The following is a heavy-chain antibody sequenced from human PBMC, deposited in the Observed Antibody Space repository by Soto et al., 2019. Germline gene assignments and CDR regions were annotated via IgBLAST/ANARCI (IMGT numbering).Heavy chain of an antibody. V-gene: IGHV3-23*01. D-gene: IGHD6-19*01. CDR2: ISGSGGST. Sequence: GGSLRLSCAASGFTFSSYAMSWVRQAPGKGLEWVSGISGSGGSTYYADSVKGRFTISKDNSKNTLYLQMNSLRAEDTAVYYCAKDRKSGSGWYWDYWGQGTLVTVSS. CDR3: AKDRKSGSGWYWDY. CDR1: GFTFSSYA. J-gene: IGHJ4*02.